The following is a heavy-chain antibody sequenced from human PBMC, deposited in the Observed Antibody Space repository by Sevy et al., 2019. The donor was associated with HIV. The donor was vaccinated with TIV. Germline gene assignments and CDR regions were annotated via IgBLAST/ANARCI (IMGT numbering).Heavy chain of an antibody. CDR1: GYSFTSYW. CDR2: IYPGDSDT. J-gene: IGHJ4*02. CDR3: ARQPDYGGNVGPIDY. Sequence: GESLKISCKGSGYSFTSYWIGWVRQMPGKGLEWMGIIYPGDSDTRYSPSFQGQVTISADKSISTAYLQWSSLKASDTAMYYCARQPDYGGNVGPIDYWGQGTLVTVSS. V-gene: IGHV5-51*01. D-gene: IGHD4-17*01.